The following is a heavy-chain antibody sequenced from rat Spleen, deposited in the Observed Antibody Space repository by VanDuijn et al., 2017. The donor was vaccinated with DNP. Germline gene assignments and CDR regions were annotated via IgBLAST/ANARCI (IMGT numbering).Heavy chain of an antibody. Sequence: EVQLVETGGGLVQPGRSLKLSCVASGFTFSTYWMFWIRQAPGKGLEWVASISPSGGSTYYRDSVKGRFTVARDNAKSSLYLQMDSLRSEDTATYYCASLTTEGIVSYFDYWGQGVMVTVSS. V-gene: IGHV5-58*01. J-gene: IGHJ2*01. D-gene: IGHD1-11*01. CDR3: ASLTTEGIVSYFDY. CDR2: ISPSGGST. CDR1: GFTFSTYW.